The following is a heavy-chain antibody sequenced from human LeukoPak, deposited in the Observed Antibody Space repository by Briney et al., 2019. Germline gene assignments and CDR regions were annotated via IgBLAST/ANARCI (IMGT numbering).Heavy chain of an antibody. CDR1: GFTFSSYS. D-gene: IGHD3-10*02. Sequence: PGGSLRLSCAASGFTFSSYSMNWVRQAPGKGLEWVSYISSSGSTIYYADSVKGRFIISRDNAKNSLYLQMNSLRAEGTAVYYCAELGITMIGGVWGKGTTVTISS. CDR3: AELGITMIGGV. V-gene: IGHV3-48*04. J-gene: IGHJ6*04. CDR2: ISSSGSTI.